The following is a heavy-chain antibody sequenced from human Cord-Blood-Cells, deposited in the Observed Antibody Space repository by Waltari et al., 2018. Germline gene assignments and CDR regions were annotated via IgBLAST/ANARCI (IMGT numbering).Heavy chain of an antibody. CDR2: MNPNSGNT. D-gene: IGHD4-17*01. V-gene: IGHV1-8*03. J-gene: IGHJ3*02. CDR1: GYTFTSYD. CDR3: ARGQNGDYSSDAFDI. Sequence: QVQLVQSGAAVKKPGASVQVSCQASGYTFTSYDIHWVRQAPGQGLEWMGWMNPNSGNTGYAQKFQGRVTITRNTSISTAYMELSSLRSEDTAVYYCARGQNGDYSSDAFDIWGQGTMVTVSS.